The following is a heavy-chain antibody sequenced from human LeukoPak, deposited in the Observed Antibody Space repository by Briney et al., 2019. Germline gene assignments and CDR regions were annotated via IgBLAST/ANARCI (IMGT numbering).Heavy chain of an antibody. D-gene: IGHD5-18*01. CDR2: IYYTGST. V-gene: IGHV4-59*08. J-gene: IGHJ4*02. CDR3: ATHGHSYGYYYFDY. CDR1: GTSISSHY. Sequence: SETLSLTCTVSGTSISSHYWNWIRQPPGKERNGIGYIYYTGSTNYNPSLKSRVTISLDTSKNQFSLRLSSVTAADTAVYYCATHGHSYGYYYFDYWGQGTLVTVSS.